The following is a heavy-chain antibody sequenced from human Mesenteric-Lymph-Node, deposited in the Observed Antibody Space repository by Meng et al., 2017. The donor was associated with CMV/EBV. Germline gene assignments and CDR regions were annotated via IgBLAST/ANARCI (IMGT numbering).Heavy chain of an antibody. CDR1: G. Sequence: GIRWVRQAPGQGLEWMGWISAYNGNTNYAQKLQGRVTMTTDTSTSTAYMELRSLRSDDTAVYYCARRNGPDQYCSSTSCYISSPLDYWGQGTLVTVSS. CDR2: ISAYNGNT. J-gene: IGHJ4*02. V-gene: IGHV1-18*01. D-gene: IGHD2-2*02. CDR3: ARRNGPDQYCSSTSCYISSPLDY.